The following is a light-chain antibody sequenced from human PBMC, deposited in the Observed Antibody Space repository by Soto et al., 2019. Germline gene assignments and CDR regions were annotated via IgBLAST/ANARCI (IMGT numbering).Light chain of an antibody. Sequence: EIVLTQSPGTLSLSPGEGAALSCRTSQSISSSYLAWYQQKPGQAPRLLIYAASSRATGIPDRFSGSGSGTDFTLTISRLEPEDFAVYYCQLYGGSHMFSVGQGTKVDIK. V-gene: IGKV3-20*01. CDR2: AAS. CDR1: QSISSSY. CDR3: QLYGGSHMFS. J-gene: IGKJ2*01.